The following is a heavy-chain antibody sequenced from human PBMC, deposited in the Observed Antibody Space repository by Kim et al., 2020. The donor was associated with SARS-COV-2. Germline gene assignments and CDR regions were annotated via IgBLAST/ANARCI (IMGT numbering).Heavy chain of an antibody. J-gene: IGHJ6*02. CDR1: GFTFSSFSW. V-gene: IGHV3-7*01. Sequence: GGSLRLSCAGTGFTFSSFSWMNWVRQAPGKGLEWVANIKQEGSEKYYVDSVKGRFAISRDNAKNSLYLQMNSLRAEDTAVYYCARTRNLDVWGQGTTVTVSS. CDR2: IKQEGSEK. CDR3: ARTRNLDV.